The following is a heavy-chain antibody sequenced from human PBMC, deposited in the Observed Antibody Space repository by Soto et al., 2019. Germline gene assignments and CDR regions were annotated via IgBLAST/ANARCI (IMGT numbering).Heavy chain of an antibody. J-gene: IGHJ3*01. CDR3: VKKMSRRPTGAFDF. Sequence: PQGARRDSWRGSGGILSRCELLLGRHAPGTGLECVSTISGSGGETYYAASVKGRFTISRDNSKNTLYLQMNSLLAEDTAIYYCVKKMSRRPTGAFDFWGPGIMVTV. CDR2: ISGSGGET. CDR1: GGILSRCE. V-gene: IGHV3-23*01.